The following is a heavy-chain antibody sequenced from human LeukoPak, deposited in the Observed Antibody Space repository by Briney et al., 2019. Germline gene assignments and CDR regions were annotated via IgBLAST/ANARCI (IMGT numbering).Heavy chain of an antibody. CDR1: GDSISSGLW. Sequence: PSGTLSLICAVSGDSISSGLWWSWVRQPPGKGLEWIGEIYAGWSTNYNPSLKSRVTISVGRSNNQFYLKLNSVTAADTAVYYCARHQAGANTFDYWGQGTLVTVSS. CDR3: ARHQAGANTFDY. J-gene: IGHJ4*02. D-gene: IGHD1-26*01. V-gene: IGHV4-4*02. CDR2: IYAGWST.